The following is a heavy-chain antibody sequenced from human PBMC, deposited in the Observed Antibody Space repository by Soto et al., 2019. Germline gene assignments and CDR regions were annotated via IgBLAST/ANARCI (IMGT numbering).Heavy chain of an antibody. CDR2: IYHSGST. CDR1: GYSISSGYY. J-gene: IGHJ4*02. D-gene: IGHD3-3*01. V-gene: IGHV4-38-2*01. Sequence: SETLSLTCAVSGYSISSGYYWGWLRQPPGKGLEWIGSIYHSGSTYYNPSLKSRVTISVDTSKNQFSLKLSSVTAADTAVYYCARVGTIFGVVTAKVFDYWGQGTLVTVSS. CDR3: ARVGTIFGVVTAKVFDY.